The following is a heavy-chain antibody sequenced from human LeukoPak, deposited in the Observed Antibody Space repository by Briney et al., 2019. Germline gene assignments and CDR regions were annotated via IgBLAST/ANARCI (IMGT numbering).Heavy chain of an antibody. CDR1: GDSINSGDHY. Sequence: SETLCLTCSVSGDSINSGDHYWSWIRQLPGKGLEYIAYIYNSDSAYYNPSLASRLTISGDSSKNQYSLNLTSVNAADTAVYYCARGRGYGYCMDYWGEGPLVTVS. D-gene: IGHD5-18*01. CDR2: IYNSDSA. J-gene: IGHJ4*02. CDR3: ARGRGYGYCMDY. V-gene: IGHV4-31*03.